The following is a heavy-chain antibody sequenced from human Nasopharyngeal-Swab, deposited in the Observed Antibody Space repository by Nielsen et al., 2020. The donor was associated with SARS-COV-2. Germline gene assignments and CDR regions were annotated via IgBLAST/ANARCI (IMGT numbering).Heavy chain of an antibody. Sequence: GESLKISCAASGFTFSSYGMHWVRQAPGKGLEWVAVISYDGSNKYYADSVKGRFTISRDNSKNTLYLQMNSLRAEDTAVYYCAKLGWAARRESLSSGWYYYTDWGQGTLVTVSS. CDR3: AKLGWAARRESLSSGWYYYTD. J-gene: IGHJ4*02. CDR1: GFTFSSYG. D-gene: IGHD6-19*01. CDR2: ISYDGSNK. V-gene: IGHV3-30*18.